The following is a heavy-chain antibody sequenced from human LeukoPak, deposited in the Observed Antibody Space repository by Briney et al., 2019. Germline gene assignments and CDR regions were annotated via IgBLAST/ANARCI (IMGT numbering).Heavy chain of an antibody. J-gene: IGHJ4*02. Sequence: ASVKVSCKASGYTFTSYDINWVRQATGQGLEWMGWMNPNSGNTGYAQKFQGRVTITRNTSISTAYMELSSLRSEDTAVYYCARDRSWTVVNTFDYWGQGTLVTVSS. CDR1: GYTFTSYD. D-gene: IGHD4-23*01. CDR2: MNPNSGNT. V-gene: IGHV1-8*03. CDR3: ARDRSWTVVNTFDY.